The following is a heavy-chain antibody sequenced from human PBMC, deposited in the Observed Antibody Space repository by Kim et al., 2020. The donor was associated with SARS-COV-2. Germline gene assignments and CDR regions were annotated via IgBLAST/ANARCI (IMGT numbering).Heavy chain of an antibody. V-gene: IGHV4-59*01. J-gene: IGHJ3*02. D-gene: IGHD2-15*01. CDR2: ISYSGST. Sequence: SETLSLTCTVSGGSISSYYWSWIRQPPGKGLEWIGYISYSGSTNYNPSLKSRVTISVDTSKNQFSLKLSSVTAADTAVYHCARDLMVAGTYAFDIWGQGTMVTVSS. CDR1: GGSISSYY. CDR3: ARDLMVAGTYAFDI.